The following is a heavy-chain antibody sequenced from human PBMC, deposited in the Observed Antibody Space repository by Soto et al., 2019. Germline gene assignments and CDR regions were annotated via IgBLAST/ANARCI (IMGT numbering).Heavy chain of an antibody. CDR2: IYWDDDK. Sequence: QITLKESGPTLVKPTQTLTLTCTFSGFSLSTSGVGVGWIRQPPGKALEWLALIYWDDDKRYSPSLKSRLTITKDTSKNQVVLTMTNMDPVDTATYYCAHSVRYYYGSGSYGFDYWGQGTLVTVSS. D-gene: IGHD3-10*01. V-gene: IGHV2-5*02. J-gene: IGHJ4*02. CDR1: GFSLSTSGVG. CDR3: AHSVRYYYGSGSYGFDY.